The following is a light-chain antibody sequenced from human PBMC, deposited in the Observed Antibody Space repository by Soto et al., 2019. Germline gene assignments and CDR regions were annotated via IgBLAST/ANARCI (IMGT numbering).Light chain of an antibody. Sequence: EIVMTQSPATLSLSPGERATLSCRASQSVSSNLAWYQQKPGQAPRLLIYGASTRATGIPARFSGSGSGTEFTLTISSLQSEDFAVYYCRQYGYSPKTFGQGTKVDIK. J-gene: IGKJ1*01. V-gene: IGKV3-15*01. CDR1: QSVSSN. CDR2: GAS. CDR3: RQYGYSPKT.